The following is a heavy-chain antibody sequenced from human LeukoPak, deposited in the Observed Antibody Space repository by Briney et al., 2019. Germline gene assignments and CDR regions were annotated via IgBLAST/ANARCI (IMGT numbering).Heavy chain of an antibody. Sequence: SGTLSLTCTVSGGSISSYYWVWIRQPAGKELEWIGRIYTSGNTNYNPSLKSRVTISVDTSKNQFSLKLSSVTAADTAVYHCARGIVVVPAAIWDYWGQGTLVTVSS. V-gene: IGHV4-4*07. J-gene: IGHJ4*02. CDR3: ARGIVVVPAAIWDY. D-gene: IGHD2-2*02. CDR1: GGSISSYY. CDR2: IYTSGNT.